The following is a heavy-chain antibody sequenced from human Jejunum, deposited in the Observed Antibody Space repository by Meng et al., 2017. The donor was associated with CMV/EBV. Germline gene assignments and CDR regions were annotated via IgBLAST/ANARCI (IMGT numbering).Heavy chain of an antibody. CDR3: AKESGQYQMLSYYGLDV. Sequence: FNSYAMTWVRQAPGKGLEWVSVISRSGGDTNYADSVKGRFTISRDNSKNALYLEMSSLRAEDTAIYYCAKESGQYQMLSYYGLDVWGQGTTVTVSS. CDR1: FNSYA. J-gene: IGHJ6*02. CDR2: ISRSGGDT. V-gene: IGHV3-23*01. D-gene: IGHD2-2*01.